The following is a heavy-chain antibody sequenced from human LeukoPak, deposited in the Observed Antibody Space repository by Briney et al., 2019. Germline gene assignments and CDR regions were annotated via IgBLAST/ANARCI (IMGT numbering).Heavy chain of an antibody. Sequence: PGGSLRLSCAASGFTVSSNYMSWVRQTPGKGLEWVSIIYYDGSTYYADSAKGRFTISRDNSKDTMYLQMNSLRAEDTAVYYCARPLRINCGMDVWGQGTTVTVS. CDR1: GFTVSSNY. D-gene: IGHD3-3*01. V-gene: IGHV3-53*01. J-gene: IGHJ6*02. CDR2: IYYDGST. CDR3: ARPLRINCGMDV.